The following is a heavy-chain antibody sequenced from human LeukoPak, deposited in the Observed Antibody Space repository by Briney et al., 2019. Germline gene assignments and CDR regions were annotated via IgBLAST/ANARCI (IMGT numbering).Heavy chain of an antibody. CDR3: ATFELAYCGGDCYSV. Sequence: ASVKVSCKVYGYTLTELSMHWVRQAPGKGLEWMGGFDPEDGETIYAQKFQGRVTMTEDTSTDTAYMELSSLRSEDTAVYYCATFELAYCGGDCYSVWGQGTLVTVSS. J-gene: IGHJ4*02. CDR2: FDPEDGET. V-gene: IGHV1-24*01. CDR1: GYTLTELS. D-gene: IGHD2-21*02.